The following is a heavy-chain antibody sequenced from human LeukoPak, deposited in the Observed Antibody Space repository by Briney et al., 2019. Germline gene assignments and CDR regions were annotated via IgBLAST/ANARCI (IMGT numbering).Heavy chain of an antibody. V-gene: IGHV1-69*13. CDR3: ARGHDMGSFDY. CDR2: IIPIFGTA. CDR1: GGTFSSYA. Sequence: SVKLSCKASGGTFSSYAISWVRQPPGQGLEWMGGIIPIFGTANYAQKFQGRVTITADESTHTAYMELSSLRSEDTAVYYCARGHDMGSFDYWGQGTLVTVSS. D-gene: IGHD3-22*01. J-gene: IGHJ4*02.